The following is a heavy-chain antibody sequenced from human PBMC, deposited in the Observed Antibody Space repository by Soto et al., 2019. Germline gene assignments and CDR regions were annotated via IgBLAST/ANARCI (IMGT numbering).Heavy chain of an antibody. CDR2: VIPIFGTA. D-gene: IGHD2-15*01. V-gene: IGHV1-69*01. J-gene: IGHJ6*02. CDR1: GGTFSSYA. CDR3: ARAYCSGGSCYYYDYGMDV. Sequence: QVQLVQSGAEVKKPGSSVKVSCKASGGTFSSYAISWVRQAPGQGLEWMGGVIPIFGTANYAQKFQGRVTITADESTSTAYRELSSLRSADTAVYYCARAYCSGGSCYYYDYGMDVWGQGTTVTVSS.